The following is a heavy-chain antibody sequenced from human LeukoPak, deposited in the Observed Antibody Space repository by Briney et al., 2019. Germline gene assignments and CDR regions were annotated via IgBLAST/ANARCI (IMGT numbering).Heavy chain of an antibody. D-gene: IGHD3-10*01. CDR2: IYYSGST. CDR3: ARARKVITMVRGVKGWFDP. Sequence: SETLSLTCTVSGGSISSYYWSWIRQPPGKGLEWIGYIYYSGSTNYNPSLKSRVTISVDTSKNQFSLKLSSVTAADTAVYYCARARKVITMVRGVKGWFDPWGQGTLVTVSS. J-gene: IGHJ5*02. CDR1: GGSISSYY. V-gene: IGHV4-59*12.